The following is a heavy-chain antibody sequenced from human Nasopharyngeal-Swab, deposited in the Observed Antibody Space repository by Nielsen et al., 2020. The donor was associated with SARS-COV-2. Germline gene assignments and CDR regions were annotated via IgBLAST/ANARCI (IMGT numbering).Heavy chain of an antibody. D-gene: IGHD3-10*01. V-gene: IGHV3-66*01. CDR1: GFTVSRKY. CDR2: FYRGGST. J-gene: IGHJ6*02. Sequence: GGSLRLSCAASGFTVSRKYMTWVRQAPGKGLEWVSVFYRGGSTYYAESVKGRFTISRDISKNTLDLQMNSLRVEDTAVYYCARDETSSGSQVSYYGMDVWGRGTTVTVSS. CDR3: ARDETSSGSQVSYYGMDV.